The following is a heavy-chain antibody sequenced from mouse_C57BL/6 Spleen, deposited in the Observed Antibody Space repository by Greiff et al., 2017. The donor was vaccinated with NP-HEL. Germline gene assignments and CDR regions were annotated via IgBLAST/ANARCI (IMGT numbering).Heavy chain of an antibody. D-gene: IGHD2-4*01. J-gene: IGHJ2*01. CDR2: INYDGSST. V-gene: IGHV5-16*01. CDR1: GFTFSDYY. CDR3: AREDYDYDEYYFDY. Sequence: EVMLVESEGGLVQPGSSMKLSCTASGFTFSDYYMAWVRQVPEKGLEWVANINYDGSSTYYLDSLKSRFIISRDNAKNILYLQMSSLKSEDTATYYCAREDYDYDEYYFDYWGQGTTLTVSS.